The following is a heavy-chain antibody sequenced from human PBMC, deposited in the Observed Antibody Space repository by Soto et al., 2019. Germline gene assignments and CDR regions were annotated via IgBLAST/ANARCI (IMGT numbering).Heavy chain of an antibody. J-gene: IGHJ4*02. Sequence: QVQLVQSGAEVKKPGASVKVSCKASGYTFTSYGISWVRQAPGQGLEWMGWISAYNGNKNYAQKLQGRVTMTTDTPTSTAYMELRSLRSDDMAVYYCAAVLSSGYYYVGLDYWGQGTLVTVSS. CDR2: ISAYNGNK. CDR3: AAVLSSGYYYVGLDY. V-gene: IGHV1-18*03. D-gene: IGHD3-22*01. CDR1: GYTFTSYG.